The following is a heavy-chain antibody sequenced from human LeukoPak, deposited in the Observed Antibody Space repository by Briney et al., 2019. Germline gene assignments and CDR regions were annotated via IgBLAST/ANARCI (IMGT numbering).Heavy chain of an antibody. J-gene: IGHJ4*02. V-gene: IGHV1-18*01. Sequence: GASVKVSCKASGYTFATSGISWVRQAPGQGLEWMGWIGAYNGNTNYVQKFQGRVTMTTETSTGTAYMERRSLRSDDTAMYYCARDHQYDFDYWGQGTLVTVSP. D-gene: IGHD2-2*01. CDR3: ARDHQYDFDY. CDR2: IGAYNGNT. CDR1: GYTFATSG.